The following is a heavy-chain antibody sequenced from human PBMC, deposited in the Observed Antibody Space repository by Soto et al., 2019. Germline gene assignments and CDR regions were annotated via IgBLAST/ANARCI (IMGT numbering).Heavy chain of an antibody. D-gene: IGHD1-26*01. CDR3: ASWSAIVGGAEALDV. Sequence: QVQLVQSGAEVKKPGASVRVSCKTSGYTFINYGITWVRQAPGQGLEWMGWLSAHNGDTSSSEKLQDRFTMTTDTSTNTVYMDLRSLTSDDTAVYYCASWSAIVGGAEALDVWGQGTMVIVSS. CDR2: LSAHNGDT. V-gene: IGHV1-18*01. CDR1: GYTFINYG. J-gene: IGHJ3*01.